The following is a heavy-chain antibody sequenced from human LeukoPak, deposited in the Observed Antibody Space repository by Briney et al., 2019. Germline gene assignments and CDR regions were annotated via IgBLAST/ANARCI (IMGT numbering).Heavy chain of an antibody. D-gene: IGHD2-2*01. CDR1: GYTFTSYA. J-gene: IGHJ5*02. V-gene: IGHV1-3*01. Sequence: ASVKVSCKASGYTFTSYAMHWVRQVPGQRLEWMGWINAGNGNTKYSRKFQGRVTITRDTSASTAYMELSSLRSEDTAVYYCARELYCSSTSCYLGWFDPWGQGTLVTVSS. CDR2: INAGNGNT. CDR3: ARELYCSSTSCYLGWFDP.